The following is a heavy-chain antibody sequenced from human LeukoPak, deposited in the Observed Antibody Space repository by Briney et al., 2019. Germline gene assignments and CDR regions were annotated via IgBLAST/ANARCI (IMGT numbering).Heavy chain of an antibody. Sequence: PGGSLRLSCAASGFTFSSYWVSWVRQAPGKGLEWVANIKQDGSEKYYVDSVKGRFTISRDNAKNSLYLQMNSLRAEDTAVYYCATRIAVAVGVDYWGQGTLVTVSS. CDR2: IKQDGSEK. J-gene: IGHJ4*02. V-gene: IGHV3-7*01. D-gene: IGHD6-19*01. CDR1: GFTFSSYW. CDR3: ATRIAVAVGVDY.